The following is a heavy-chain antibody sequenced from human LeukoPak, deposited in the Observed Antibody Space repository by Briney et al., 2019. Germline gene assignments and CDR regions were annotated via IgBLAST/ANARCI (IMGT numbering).Heavy chain of an antibody. J-gene: IGHJ3*02. Sequence: GGSLRLSCAASGFTFSSYEMNWVRQAPGKGLEWVSYISSSSSTIYYADSVKGRFTISRDNAKNSLYLQINSLRAGDTAVYYCARDPGGSSPDAFDIWGQGTMVTVSS. CDR1: GFTFSSYE. D-gene: IGHD1-26*01. CDR3: ARDPGGSSPDAFDI. V-gene: IGHV3-48*01. CDR2: ISSSSSTI.